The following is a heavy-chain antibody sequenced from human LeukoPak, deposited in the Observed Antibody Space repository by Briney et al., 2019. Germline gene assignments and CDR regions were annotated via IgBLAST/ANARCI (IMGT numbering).Heavy chain of an antibody. CDR3: AKDCDLTTVTTHDY. J-gene: IGHJ4*02. Sequence: GGSLRLSCAASGFTFSSYAMSWVRQAPGKGLEWVSAISGSGGSTYYADSVKGRFTISRDNSKNTLYLQMNSLRAEDTAVYYCAKDCDLTTVTTHDYWGQGTLVTVSS. V-gene: IGHV3-23*01. D-gene: IGHD4-11*01. CDR2: ISGSGGST. CDR1: GFTFSSYA.